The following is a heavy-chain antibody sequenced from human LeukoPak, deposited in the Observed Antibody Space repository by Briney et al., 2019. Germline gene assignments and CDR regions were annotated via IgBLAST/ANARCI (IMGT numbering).Heavy chain of an antibody. D-gene: IGHD6-13*01. CDR1: GYTFTSYY. Sequence: ASVKVSCKAFGYTFTSYYMHWVRQAPGQGLQWMGIINPSGGSTSYAQKFQGRIIMTRDMSTSTVYMELSSLRSEDTAVYYCASSSLRSSQFDYWGQGTLVTVSS. CDR2: INPSGGST. V-gene: IGHV1-46*01. CDR3: ASSSLRSSQFDY. J-gene: IGHJ4*02.